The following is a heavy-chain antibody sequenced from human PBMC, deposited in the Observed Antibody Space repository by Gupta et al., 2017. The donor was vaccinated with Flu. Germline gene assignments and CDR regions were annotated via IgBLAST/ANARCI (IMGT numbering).Heavy chain of an antibody. D-gene: IGHD3-3*01. CDR2: QDGSEK. V-gene: IGHV3-7*01. J-gene: IGHJ6*03. CDR3: ARESGPPPFYYYMDV. Sequence: QDGSEKYYVDSVKGRFTISRDNAKNSLYLQMNSLRAEDTAVYYCARESGPPPFYYYMDVWGKGTTVTVSS.